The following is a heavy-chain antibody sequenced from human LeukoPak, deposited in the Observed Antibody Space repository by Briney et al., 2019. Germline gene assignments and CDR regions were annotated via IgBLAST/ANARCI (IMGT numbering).Heavy chain of an antibody. CDR1: GFTFSTYA. D-gene: IGHD2-15*01. J-gene: IGHJ2*01. CDR2: ITGSGGST. Sequence: GGSLRLSCAASGFTFSTYAMSWVRQAPGKGLQWVSAITGSGGSTYYADSVKGRVTISRDNSNDTVYLQMNTLRAEDTALYYRAKTSSHRIRAFFDLWGRGTLVTVSS. V-gene: IGHV3-23*01. CDR3: AKTSSHRIRAFFDL.